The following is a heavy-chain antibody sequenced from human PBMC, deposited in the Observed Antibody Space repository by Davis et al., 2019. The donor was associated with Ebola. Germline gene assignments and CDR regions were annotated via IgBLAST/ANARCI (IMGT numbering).Heavy chain of an antibody. V-gene: IGHV1-2*02. J-gene: IGHJ4*02. Sequence: ASVKVSCKASGYTFTGYYMHWVRQAPGQGLEWMGWINPNSGGTNYAQKFQGRVTITADESTSTAYMELSSLRSEDTAVYYCAGIAVAGFDYWGQGTLVTVSS. CDR2: INPNSGGT. CDR1: GYTFTGYY. CDR3: AGIAVAGFDY. D-gene: IGHD6-19*01.